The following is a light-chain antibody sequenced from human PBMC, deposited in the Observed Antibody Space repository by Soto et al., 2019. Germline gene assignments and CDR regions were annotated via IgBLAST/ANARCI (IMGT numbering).Light chain of an antibody. CDR2: EVS. CDR1: SSDVGGYNY. J-gene: IGLJ3*02. V-gene: IGLV2-14*01. Sequence: QSALTQPASVSGSPGQSITISCTGTSSDVGGYNYVSWYQQHPGKAPKLMIYEVSNRPSGVSNRFSGSNSGNTASLTISGLQAEDEADYYCSSYTSSSIWVFGGGTKLTVL. CDR3: SSYTSSSIWV.